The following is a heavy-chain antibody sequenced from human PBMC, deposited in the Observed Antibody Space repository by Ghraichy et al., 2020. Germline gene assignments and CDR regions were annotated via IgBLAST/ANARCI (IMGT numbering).Heavy chain of an antibody. CDR3: ARHSVLRYFDWLTGMDV. CDR2: IYSGGST. CDR1: GFTVSSNY. V-gene: IGHV3-53*01. J-gene: IGHJ6*02. D-gene: IGHD3-9*01. Sequence: GGSLRLSCAASGFTVSSNYMIWVRQSPGKGLEWVSVIYSGGSTYYSDSVKGRFTISRDNSKNTLYLQMNSLIAEDTAVYYCARHSVLRYFDWLTGMDVWGQGTMVTVS.